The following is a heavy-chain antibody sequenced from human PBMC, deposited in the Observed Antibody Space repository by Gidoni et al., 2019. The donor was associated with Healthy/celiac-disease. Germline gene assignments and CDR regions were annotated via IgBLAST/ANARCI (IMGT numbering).Heavy chain of an antibody. CDR1: GFTVSSNY. J-gene: IGHJ3*02. CDR2: IYSGGST. V-gene: IGHV3-53*01. D-gene: IGHD5-12*01. Sequence: EVQLVESGGGLIQPGGSLRLSCAASGFTVSSNYMSWVRQAPGKGLEWVSVIYSGGSTYYADSVKGRFTISRDNSKNTLYLQMNSLRAEDTAVYYCAREMATMNYRGAFDIWGQGTMVTVSS. CDR3: AREMATMNYRGAFDI.